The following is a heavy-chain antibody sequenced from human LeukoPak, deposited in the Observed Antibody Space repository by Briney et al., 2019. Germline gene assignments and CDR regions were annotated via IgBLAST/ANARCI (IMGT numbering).Heavy chain of an antibody. CDR2: IRSKANSYAT. J-gene: IGHJ4*02. Sequence: PGGSLRLSCAASGFTFSGSAMHWVRQASGKGLEWVGRIRSKANSYATAYAASVKGRFTISRDDSKDTAYLQMNSLKTEDTAVYYCTSTGRGSYSRRYLDYWGQGTLVTVSS. CDR3: TSTGRGSYSRRYLDY. V-gene: IGHV3-73*01. CDR1: GFTFSGSA. D-gene: IGHD1-26*01.